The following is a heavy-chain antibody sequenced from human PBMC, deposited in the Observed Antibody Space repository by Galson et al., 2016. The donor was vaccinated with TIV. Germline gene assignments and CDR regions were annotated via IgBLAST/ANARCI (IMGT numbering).Heavy chain of an antibody. CDR1: GYTLSSYS. J-gene: IGHJ6*04. V-gene: IGHV1-18*01. CDR3: ARVPTKTFDFWSGFDNSFCMDV. CDR2: ISGYNGNK. Sequence: SVKVSCKASGYTLSSYSISWVRQAPGQGLEWMGWISGYNGNKNYARKFQDRVTMTTDTSTNTAYMELRSLRSDDTAVYYCARVPTKTFDFWSGFDNSFCMDVWGKGTTVTVSS. D-gene: IGHD3-3*01.